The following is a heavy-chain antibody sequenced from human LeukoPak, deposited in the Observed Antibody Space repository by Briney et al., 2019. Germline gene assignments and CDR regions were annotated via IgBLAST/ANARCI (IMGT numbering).Heavy chain of an antibody. CDR1: GFTFSSYE. J-gene: IGHJ6*03. V-gene: IGHV3-48*03. CDR2: ISSSGSTI. Sequence: GGSLRLSCAASGFTFSSYEMNWVRQAPGKGLEWVSYISSSGSTIYYADSVKGRFTISRVNAKNSLYLQMNSLRAEDTAVYYCARSDVLMVYAPYMDVWGKGTTVTVSS. D-gene: IGHD2-8*01. CDR3: ARSDVLMVYAPYMDV.